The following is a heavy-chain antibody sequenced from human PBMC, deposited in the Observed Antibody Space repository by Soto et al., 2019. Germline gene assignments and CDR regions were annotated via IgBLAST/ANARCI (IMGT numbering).Heavy chain of an antibody. Sequence: GGSLRLSCAASGFTFSSYAMSWVRQAPGKGLEWVSAISGSGGSTYYADSVKGRFTISRDNSKNTLYLQMNSLRAEDTAVYYCAKDFAPTDRVGVFDYWGQGTLVTVSS. V-gene: IGHV3-23*01. CDR2: ISGSGGST. CDR1: GFTFSSYA. CDR3: AKDFAPTDRVGVFDY. D-gene: IGHD1-26*01. J-gene: IGHJ4*02.